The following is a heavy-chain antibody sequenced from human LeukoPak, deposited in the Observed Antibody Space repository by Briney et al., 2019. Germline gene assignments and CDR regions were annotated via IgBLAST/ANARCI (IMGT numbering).Heavy chain of an antibody. J-gene: IGHJ6*03. CDR1: GYTFTAYG. CDR2: ISAYEGKT. D-gene: IGHD3-10*01. V-gene: IGHV1-18*01. Sequence: ASVNVSCKASGYTFTAYGIIWVRQAPGQGLEWVGWISAYEGKTNSLQKFQDRVTMTTDTSTGTAYMELRSLRSDDTAVYYCARMREGTMVRGHYYYMDVWGKGTTVTVSS. CDR3: ARMREGTMVRGHYYYMDV.